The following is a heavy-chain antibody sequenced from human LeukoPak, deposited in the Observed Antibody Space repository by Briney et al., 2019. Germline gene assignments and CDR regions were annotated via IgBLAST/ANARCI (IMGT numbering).Heavy chain of an antibody. CDR1: GGSISSGDYY. V-gene: IGHV4-30-4*01. CDR2: IYYSGST. J-gene: IGHJ4*02. CDR3: ARDGDYSGNSFIFDY. Sequence: SETLYLTCTVSGGSISSGDYYWSWIRQPPGKGLEWIGYIYYSGSTYYNPSLKSRVTISVDTSKNQFSLKLSSVTAADTAVYYCARDGDYSGNSFIFDYWGQGTLVTVSS. D-gene: IGHD4-23*01.